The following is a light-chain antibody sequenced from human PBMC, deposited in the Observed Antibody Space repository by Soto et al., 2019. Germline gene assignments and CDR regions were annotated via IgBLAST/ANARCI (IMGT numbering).Light chain of an antibody. CDR3: QQYGNLPGT. V-gene: IGKV1-33*01. CDR1: QDISNY. J-gene: IGKJ4*01. CDR2: DAS. Sequence: DIQMTQSPSSLSASVGDRVTITCQASQDISNYLNWYQQKPGKAPKLLIYDASNLETGVPSRFSGSGSGTDFTFTISSLQPEDIATYYCQQYGNLPGTFGGGTKVEI.